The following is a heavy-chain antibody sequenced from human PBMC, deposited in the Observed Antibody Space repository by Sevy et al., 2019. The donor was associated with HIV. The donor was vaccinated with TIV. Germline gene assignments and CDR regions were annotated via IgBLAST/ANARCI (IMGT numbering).Heavy chain of an antibody. Sequence: WGSLRLSCAASGFTFSSYAMSWVRQAPGKGLEWVSAISGSGGSTYYADSVKGRFTISRDNSKNTLYLQMNSLRAEDTAVYYCAKDWDIVVVPAAKAAGYYYYGMDVWGQGTTVTVSS. CDR3: AKDWDIVVVPAAKAAGYYYYGMDV. D-gene: IGHD2-2*01. CDR2: ISGSGGST. J-gene: IGHJ6*02. CDR1: GFTFSSYA. V-gene: IGHV3-23*01.